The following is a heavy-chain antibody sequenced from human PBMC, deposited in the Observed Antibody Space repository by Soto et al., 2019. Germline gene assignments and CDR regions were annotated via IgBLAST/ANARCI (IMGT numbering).Heavy chain of an antibody. CDR2: IYWDDDK. CDR3: AHRILERPRVGWFDP. Sequence: SGPTLVNPTQTLTLTCTFSGFSLSTSGVGVGWIRQPPGKALEWLALIYWDDDKRYGPSLKSRLTITKDTSKNQVVLTMTNMDPVDTATYYCAHRILERPRVGWFDPWGQGTLVTVSS. J-gene: IGHJ5*02. V-gene: IGHV2-5*05. D-gene: IGHD1-1*01. CDR1: GFSLSTSGVG.